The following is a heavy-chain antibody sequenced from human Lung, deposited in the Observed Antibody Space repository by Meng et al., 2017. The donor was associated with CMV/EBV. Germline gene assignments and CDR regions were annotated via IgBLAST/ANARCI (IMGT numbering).Heavy chain of an antibody. CDR2: ISYDGSNK. J-gene: IGHJ5*02. D-gene: IGHD1-7*01. Sequence: SCAASGSPFSTYTMHWVRQAPGKGLEWVAIISYDGSNKNYADSVKGRFTVSRDNSENTLYLEMTNLRAEDTAIYYCAEARNWNFGLGPTGNWFDPXGQGXLVTVSS. CDR1: GSPFSTYT. V-gene: IGHV3-30*04. CDR3: AEARNWNFGLGPTGNWFDP.